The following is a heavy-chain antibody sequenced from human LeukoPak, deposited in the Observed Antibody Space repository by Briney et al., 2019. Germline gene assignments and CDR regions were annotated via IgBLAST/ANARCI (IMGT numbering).Heavy chain of an antibody. J-gene: IGHJ5*02. V-gene: IGHV4-61*08. CDR1: GGSISSGDYY. D-gene: IGHD4-17*01. CDR2: IYYSGST. CDR3: ARGGTTVTPGLLWFDP. Sequence: SETLSLTCTVSGGSISSGDYYWCWIRQPPGKGLEWIGYIYYSGSTKYNPSLRSRVTISVDTSKNQFSLKLSSVTAADTAVYYCARGGTTVTPGLLWFDPWGQGTLVTVSS.